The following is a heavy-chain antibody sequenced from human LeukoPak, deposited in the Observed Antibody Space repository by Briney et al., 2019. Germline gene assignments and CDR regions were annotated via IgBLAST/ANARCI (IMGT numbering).Heavy chain of an antibody. D-gene: IGHD2-15*01. V-gene: IGHV4-4*02. CDR2: FYHSGST. CDR1: GGSISSSNW. J-gene: IGHJ4*02. Sequence: PSGALSLTCAVSGGSISSSNWWSWVRQPPGKGLEWIGEFYHSGSTNYNPSLKSRVTISVDKSKNQFSPKLSSVTAADTAVYYCARDPRSGGSCYRRYMIDYWGQGTLVTVST. CDR3: ARDPRSGGSCYRRYMIDY.